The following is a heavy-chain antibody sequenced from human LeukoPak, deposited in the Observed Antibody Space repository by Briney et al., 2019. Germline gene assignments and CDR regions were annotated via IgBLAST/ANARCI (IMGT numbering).Heavy chain of an antibody. Sequence: SQTLSLTCAVAGGSIGRGGYSWGWIRQPPGNGLDWIGYIDYSGSTYYNPSVKTRFTISVDTSKNQFSLKLSSVTAADTAVYYCARFFDSSGYPTMNWYFDLWGRGTLVTVSS. CDR1: GGSIGRGGYS. J-gene: IGHJ2*01. D-gene: IGHD3-22*01. CDR3: ARFFDSSGYPTMNWYFDL. V-gene: IGHV4-30-4*07. CDR2: IDYSGST.